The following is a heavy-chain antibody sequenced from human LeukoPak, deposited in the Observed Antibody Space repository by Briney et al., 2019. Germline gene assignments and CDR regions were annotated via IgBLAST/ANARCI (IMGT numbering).Heavy chain of an antibody. CDR2: IYYSGST. Sequence: SETLSLTCTVSGGSMSSSSYYWGWIRQPPGKVLEWIESIYYSGSTYYNPSLKSRVSMSVETSKNQFSLKVISVTAADTAVYYCARERLTTITTNGMDVWGQGTTVTVSS. D-gene: IGHD4-11*01. CDR1: GGSMSSSSYY. CDR3: ARERLTTITTNGMDV. V-gene: IGHV4-39*07. J-gene: IGHJ6*02.